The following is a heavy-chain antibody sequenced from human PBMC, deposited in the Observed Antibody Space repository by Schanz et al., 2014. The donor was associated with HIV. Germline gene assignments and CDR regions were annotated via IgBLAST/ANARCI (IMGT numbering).Heavy chain of an antibody. CDR3: ARDVPSGGFDY. Sequence: WTWIRQPAGRGLEWIGRVYSGGSSNYNPSLRSRVTMSVDTSKNQFSLSLSSVTAADTAVYYCARDVPSGGFDYWGQGTLVTVSS. CDR2: VYSGGSS. J-gene: IGHJ4*02. V-gene: IGHV4-4*07. D-gene: IGHD3-10*01.